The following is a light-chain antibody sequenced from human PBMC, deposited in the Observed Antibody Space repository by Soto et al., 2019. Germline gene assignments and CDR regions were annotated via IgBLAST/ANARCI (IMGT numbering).Light chain of an antibody. J-gene: IGKJ1*01. Sequence: DIVMTQSPATLSVSPGERVTLSCRASQSVANNVAWYQQRPGQPPRLLIYGASTRASGVPARSSGSGYGRQSTLTISSPQSEDFAVYHCQQNNNWPPWTFGQGTKVEVK. V-gene: IGKV3-15*01. CDR2: GAS. CDR3: QQNNNWPPWT. CDR1: QSVANN.